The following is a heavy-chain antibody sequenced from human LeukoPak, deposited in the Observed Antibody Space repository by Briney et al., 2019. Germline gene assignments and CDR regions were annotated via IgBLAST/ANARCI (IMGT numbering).Heavy chain of an antibody. CDR2: INPNSGGT. Sequence: ASVKVSCKASGYTFTRYYMHWGPQAPGQGLKWMGWINPNSGGTNYANKLKGRVTVTRDTSISTAYKEMSRLRSDDTAVYYWARDVTETGDIIVLVADSDIWGQGTMVTVSS. J-gene: IGHJ3*02. CDR3: ARDVTETGDIIVLVADSDI. V-gene: IGHV1-2*07. D-gene: IGHD2-15*01. CDR1: GYTFTRYY.